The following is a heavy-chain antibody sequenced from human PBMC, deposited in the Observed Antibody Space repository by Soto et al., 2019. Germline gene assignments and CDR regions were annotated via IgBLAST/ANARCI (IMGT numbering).Heavy chain of an antibody. J-gene: IGHJ2*01. D-gene: IGHD2-21*02. CDR2: IRSKANSYAT. CDR1: GFTFSGSA. Sequence: GGSLRLSCAASGFTFSGSAMHWVRQASGKGLEWVGRIRSKANSYATAYAASVKGRFTISRDDSKNTAYLQMNSLKTEDTAVYYCTRHRVLAYCGGDCSSGDWYFDLWGRGTPVTVSS. V-gene: IGHV3-73*01. CDR3: TRHRVLAYCGGDCSSGDWYFDL.